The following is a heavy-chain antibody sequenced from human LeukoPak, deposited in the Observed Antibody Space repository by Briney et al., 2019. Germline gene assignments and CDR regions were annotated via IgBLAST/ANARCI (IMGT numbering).Heavy chain of an antibody. CDR3: ARLTTVTTSLDY. CDR2: IYYSGST. D-gene: IGHD4-17*01. J-gene: IGHJ4*02. CDR1: GGSISSYY. Sequence: PSETLSLTCTVSGGSISSYYWSWIRQPPGKGLEWIGYIYYSGSTNYNPSLRSRVTILVDTSKNQFSLKLSSVTAADTAVYYCARLTTVTTSLDYWGQGTLVTVSS. V-gene: IGHV4-59*08.